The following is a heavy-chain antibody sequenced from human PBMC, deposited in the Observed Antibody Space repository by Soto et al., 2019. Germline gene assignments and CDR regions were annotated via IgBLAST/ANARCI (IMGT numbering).Heavy chain of an antibody. CDR2: ISGSGGST. CDR3: AKDGSWGDHYYFDN. J-gene: IGHJ4*02. CDR1: GFMFSSYA. D-gene: IGHD2-21*02. Sequence: EVPLLESGGGLVRPGGSLRLSCAVSGFMFSSYAMTWVRQAPGKGLEWVSSISGSGGSTYYSDSVRGRFTISRDNSKKMLYLEMNSLKGDDTAVYYCAKDGSWGDHYYFDNWGQGTLVTVSS. V-gene: IGHV3-23*01.